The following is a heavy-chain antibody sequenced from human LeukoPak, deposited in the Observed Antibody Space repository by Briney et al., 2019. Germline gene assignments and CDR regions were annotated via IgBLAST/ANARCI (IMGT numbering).Heavy chain of an antibody. V-gene: IGHV3-23*01. CDR3: AKWAGSGEQTKRYFGPFDF. CDR2: ISGDGSGT. J-gene: IGHJ4*02. D-gene: IGHD1/OR15-1a*01. Sequence: PGGSLRLSCAASGFTFSNWAITWVRQAPGMGLEWVSSISGDGSGTYYADSVKGRFTVSRDNSKDTLYLEINSLRVEDTAVYYCAKWAGSGEQTKRYFGPFDFWGQGTLVTVSS. CDR1: GFTFSNWA.